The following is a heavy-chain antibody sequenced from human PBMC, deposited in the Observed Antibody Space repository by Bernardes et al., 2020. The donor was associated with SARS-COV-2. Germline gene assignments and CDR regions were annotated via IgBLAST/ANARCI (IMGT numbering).Heavy chain of an antibody. Sequence: ASVQVSCKVSGYTLPALSMHWVRHAPGQGLEWMGGFAPADGDTIYAQKFQGRVTMTEDTSTDTAYMELSSLRSEDTAVYYCATDQRYYDILTGRTYYYGMDVWGQGTTVTVS. V-gene: IGHV1-24*01. D-gene: IGHD3-9*01. CDR1: GYTLPALS. CDR3: ATDQRYYDILTGRTYYYGMDV. J-gene: IGHJ6*02. CDR2: FAPADGDT.